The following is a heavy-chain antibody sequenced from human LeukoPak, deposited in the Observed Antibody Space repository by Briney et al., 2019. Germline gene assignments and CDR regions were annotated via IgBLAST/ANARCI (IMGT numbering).Heavy chain of an antibody. CDR1: GDSIRSGSYY. D-gene: IGHD6-13*01. CDR3: ARDRAYIAAAVLGQGPFDP. J-gene: IGHJ5*02. V-gene: IGHV4-39*07. Sequence: SETLSLTCSVSGDSIRSGSYYWGWIRQPPGKGLEWIGNIYYSGNTYYNPSLKSRVTISLDTSKNQFSLKLTSMTAADTAVYYCARDRAYIAAAVLGQGPFDPWGQGTLVTVSS. CDR2: IYYSGNT.